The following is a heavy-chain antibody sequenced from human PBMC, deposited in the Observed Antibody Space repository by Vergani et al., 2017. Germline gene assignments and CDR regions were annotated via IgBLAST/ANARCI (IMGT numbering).Heavy chain of an antibody. D-gene: IGHD6-6*01. CDR2: IIPILGIA. CDR1: GGTFSSYT. J-gene: IGHJ3*02. CDR3: ARDYEQLAPDLKHDAFDI. V-gene: IGHV1-69*08. Sequence: QVQLVQSGAEVKKPGSSVTVSCKASGGTFSSYTISWVRPAPGQGLEWMGRIIPILGIANYAQKFQGRVTITADKSTSTAYMELSSLRSEDTAVYYCARDYEQLAPDLKHDAFDIWGQGTMVTVSS.